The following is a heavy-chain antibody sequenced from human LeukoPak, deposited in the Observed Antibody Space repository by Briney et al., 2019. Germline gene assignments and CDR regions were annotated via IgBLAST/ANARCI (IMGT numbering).Heavy chain of an antibody. CDR2: IYYSGST. Sequence: SETLSLTCTVSGGSISSYYWSWIRQPPGKGLEWIGYIYYSGSTNYNPSLKSRVTTSVDTSKNQFSLKLSSVTAADTAVYYCARGGSYASYYYYMDVWGKGTTVTVSS. J-gene: IGHJ6*03. CDR3: ARGGSYASYYYYMDV. V-gene: IGHV4-59*01. CDR1: GGSISSYY. D-gene: IGHD1-26*01.